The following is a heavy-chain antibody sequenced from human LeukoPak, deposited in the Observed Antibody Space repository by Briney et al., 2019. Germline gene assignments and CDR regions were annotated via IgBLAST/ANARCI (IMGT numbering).Heavy chain of an antibody. V-gene: IGHV1-69*05. CDR1: GGTFSSYA. D-gene: IGHD3-10*01. Sequence: SVTVSCKASGGTFSSYAISWVRQAPGQGLEWMGGIIPIIGTANYAQKFQGRVTITTDESTSTAYMELSSLRSEDPAVYYCARVRGVISTPYYYYMDVWGKGTTVTVSS. J-gene: IGHJ6*03. CDR2: IIPIIGTA. CDR3: ARVRGVISTPYYYYMDV.